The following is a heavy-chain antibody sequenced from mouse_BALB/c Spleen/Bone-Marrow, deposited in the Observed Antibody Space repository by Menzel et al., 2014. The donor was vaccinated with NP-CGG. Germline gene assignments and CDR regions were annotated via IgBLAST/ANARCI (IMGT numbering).Heavy chain of an antibody. Sequence: EVQRVESGGGLMKPGGSLKLSCAASGFTFSDYYMYWVRQTPGKRLEWVATISDGGTYSYYADSVKGRFTISRDNAKSNLYLQMNSLKSEDTAMYYCARDMGDYWGQGTTLTVSS. CDR3: ARDMGDY. V-gene: IGHV5-4*02. CDR2: ISDGGTYS. D-gene: IGHD1-1*02. J-gene: IGHJ2*01. CDR1: GFTFSDYY.